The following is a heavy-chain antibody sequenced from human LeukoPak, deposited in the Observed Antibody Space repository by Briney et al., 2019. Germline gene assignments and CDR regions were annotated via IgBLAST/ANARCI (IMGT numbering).Heavy chain of an antibody. Sequence: PGGSLRLSCAASGFIFSTYVMNWVRQAPGKGLEWVANIKQDGSEKYYVDSVKGRFTISRDNAKNSLYLQMNSLRAEDTAVYYCARGRITMVRGVITLYYFDYWGQGTLVTVSS. D-gene: IGHD3-10*01. CDR1: GFIFSTYV. CDR2: IKQDGSEK. J-gene: IGHJ4*02. CDR3: ARGRITMVRGVITLYYFDY. V-gene: IGHV3-7*04.